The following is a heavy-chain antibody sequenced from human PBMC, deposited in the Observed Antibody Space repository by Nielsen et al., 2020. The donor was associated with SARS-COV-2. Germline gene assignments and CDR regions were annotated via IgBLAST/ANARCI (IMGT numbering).Heavy chain of an antibody. Sequence: ASVKVSCKASGYDFTRHGINWVRQAPGEGPQWMGWINTKTGSPIYAQGLTGRFVFSLDTSVNTAYLEINNLRSDDTAVYYCARFRVTTVASNWLDPWGQGTLITASS. CDR1: GYDFTRHG. J-gene: IGHJ5*02. D-gene: IGHD4-17*01. CDR2: INTKTGSP. CDR3: ARFRVTTVASNWLDP. V-gene: IGHV7-4-1*02.